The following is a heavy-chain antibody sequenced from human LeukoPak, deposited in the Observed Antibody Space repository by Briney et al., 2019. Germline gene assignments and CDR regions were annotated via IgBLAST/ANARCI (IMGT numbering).Heavy chain of an antibody. J-gene: IGHJ3*02. D-gene: IGHD3-22*01. Sequence: SVKVSCKASGCTFSSYAISWVRQAPGQGLEWMGGIIPIFGTANYAQKFQGRVTITVDESTSTAYMELSSLRSEDTAGYYCARAPTYYYDSSGGNDAFDIWGQGTMVTVSS. CDR2: IIPIFGTA. V-gene: IGHV1-69*13. CDR3: ARAPTYYYDSSGGNDAFDI. CDR1: GCTFSSYA.